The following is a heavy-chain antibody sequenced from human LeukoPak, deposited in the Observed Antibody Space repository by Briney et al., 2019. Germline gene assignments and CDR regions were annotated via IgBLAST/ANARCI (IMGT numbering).Heavy chain of an antibody. CDR2: INWNSGNT. CDR1: GLTLHDYG. CDR3: ARAKACSSTTCPSDI. D-gene: IGHD2-2*01. J-gene: IGHJ3*02. Sequence: PGGSMRLSCAASGLTLHDYGMSWVRHVPGKGLEWVSGINWNSGNTVYAEFVKGRYNIVRDNAKNSLYLQMNDLRDEDTALYYCARAKACSSTTCPSDIWGLGTMVTVSS. V-gene: IGHV3-20*04.